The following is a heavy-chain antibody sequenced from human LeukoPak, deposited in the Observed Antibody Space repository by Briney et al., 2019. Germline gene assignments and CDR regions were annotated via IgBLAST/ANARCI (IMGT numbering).Heavy chain of an antibody. CDR3: AKALRGAFDI. Sequence: GGSLRLSCAASGFTFSNYAMSWVRQAPGKGLEWFSAISGSGGSTYYADSVKGRFTISRDNSKNTLYLQMNSLRAEDTAVYYCAKALRGAFDIWGQGTMVTVSS. CDR1: GFTFSNYA. V-gene: IGHV3-23*01. J-gene: IGHJ3*02. CDR2: ISGSGGST.